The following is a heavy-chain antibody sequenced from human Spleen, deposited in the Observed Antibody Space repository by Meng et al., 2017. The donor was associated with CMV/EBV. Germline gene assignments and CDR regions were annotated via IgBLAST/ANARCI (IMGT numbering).Heavy chain of an antibody. D-gene: IGHD2-2*01. Sequence: CKASGGTFSSYTISWVRQAPGQGLEWMGRIIPILGIANYAQKFQGRVTITADKSTSTAYMELSSLRSEDTAVYYCASGPSSTSNWFDPWGQGTLVTVSS. J-gene: IGHJ5*02. CDR1: GGTFSSYT. V-gene: IGHV1-69*02. CDR2: IIPILGIA. CDR3: ASGPSSTSNWFDP.